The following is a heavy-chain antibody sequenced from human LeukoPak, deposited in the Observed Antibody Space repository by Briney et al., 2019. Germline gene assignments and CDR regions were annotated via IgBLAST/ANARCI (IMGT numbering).Heavy chain of an antibody. J-gene: IGHJ4*02. V-gene: IGHV3-53*01. CDR1: GFTVSSTY. CDR2: IYSDGTT. D-gene: IGHD4-23*01. CDR3: ARVIRTGNSGFSFDY. Sequence: GGSLRLSCTASGFTVSSTYVSWVRQAPGKGLEWVSLIYSDGTTCYADSVKGRFTISRDNSKNTVYLQMNSLRAEDTAKYYCARVIRTGNSGFSFDYWGQGTLVTVSS.